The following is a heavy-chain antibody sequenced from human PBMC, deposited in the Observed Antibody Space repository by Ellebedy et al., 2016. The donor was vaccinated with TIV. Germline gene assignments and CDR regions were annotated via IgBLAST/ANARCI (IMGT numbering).Heavy chain of an antibody. D-gene: IGHD2-15*01. CDR1: GGSISSSSYY. J-gene: IGHJ5*02. CDR2: IYYGGNT. V-gene: IGHV4-39*01. Sequence: SETLSLTXIVSGGSISSSSYYWGWIRQPPGKGLEWIGSIYYGGNTDYNPSLKSRVTIFVDTSKNQFSLKLSSVTAADTAVYYCAREVLSPSKRFDPWGQGTLVTVSS. CDR3: AREVLSPSKRFDP.